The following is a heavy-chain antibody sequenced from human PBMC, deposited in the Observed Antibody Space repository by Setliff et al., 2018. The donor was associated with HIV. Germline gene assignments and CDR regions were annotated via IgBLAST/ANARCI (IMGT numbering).Heavy chain of an antibody. CDR1: EFSFTTSW. Sequence: GGSLRLSCAASEFSFTTSWMHWVRQSPGKGPVWVSRISSDGTSIYADSVKGRFTISRDNAKNTVYLQMNSLRAEDTAVYYCARALFIVRVGPFDLWGQGTLVTVSS. J-gene: IGHJ4*02. CDR2: ISSDGTSI. CDR3: ARALFIVRVGPFDL. D-gene: IGHD3-16*02. V-gene: IGHV3-74*01.